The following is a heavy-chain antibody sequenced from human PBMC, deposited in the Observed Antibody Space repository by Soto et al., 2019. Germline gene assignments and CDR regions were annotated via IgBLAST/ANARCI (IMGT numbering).Heavy chain of an antibody. CDR3: ASAGDSTSSSWDKRFDY. CDR2: IIPTFGTA. V-gene: IGHV1-69*13. Sequence: SVKVSCKDSGGTFSSYAISWVRQAPGQGLEWMGGIIPTFGTANYAQKFQGRVTITADESTSTAYIELSSLRSEDTAVYYCASAGDSTSSSWDKRFDYWGQGTLVTVSS. J-gene: IGHJ4*02. CDR1: GGTFSSYA. D-gene: IGHD6-13*01.